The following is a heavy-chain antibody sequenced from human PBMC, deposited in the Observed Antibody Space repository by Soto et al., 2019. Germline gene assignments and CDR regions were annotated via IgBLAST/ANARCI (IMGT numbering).Heavy chain of an antibody. CDR3: ERTAADGKYYYGVDV. CDR1: GGSISSSSYY. CDR2: IYHSGST. J-gene: IGHJ6*02. V-gene: IGHV4-39*07. Sequence: SETLSLTCTVSGGSISSSSYYLAWIRQPPGKGLEWIGKIYHSGSTNYNPSLKSRVTISVDTSKNQFSLKLSSVTAADTAVYYCERTAADGKYYYGVDVWGQGTTVTVSS. D-gene: IGHD6-13*01.